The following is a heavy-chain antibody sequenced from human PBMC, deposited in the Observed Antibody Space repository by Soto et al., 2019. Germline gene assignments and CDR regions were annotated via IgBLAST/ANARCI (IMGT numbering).Heavy chain of an antibody. J-gene: IGHJ5*02. D-gene: IGHD2-15*01. CDR3: ARVYCSGGSCYTDP. V-gene: IGHV3-48*03. Sequence: PGGSLRLSCAASGFTFSRYEMNWVRQAPGKGLEWVSYISSSGSTTYYADSVKGRFTISRDNAKNSLVLQMNSLRADDTAVYFCARVYCSGGSCYTDPWGRGTLVTVSS. CDR2: ISSSGSTT. CDR1: GFTFSRYE.